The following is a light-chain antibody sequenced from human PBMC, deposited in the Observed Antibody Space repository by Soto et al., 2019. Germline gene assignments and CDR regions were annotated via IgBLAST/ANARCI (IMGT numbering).Light chain of an antibody. V-gene: IGKV3-15*01. CDR3: QQDNNWPWT. J-gene: IGKJ1*01. Sequence: ILMTQSPATLSVSPGARATLCFSASQSISDTLDWYQQKPGKAPGLLIYGASKWATGFPARFSGSGSGTDFTLTISSLQSEDFAVYYCQQDNNWPWTFGHGTKVDIK. CDR2: GAS. CDR1: QSISDT.